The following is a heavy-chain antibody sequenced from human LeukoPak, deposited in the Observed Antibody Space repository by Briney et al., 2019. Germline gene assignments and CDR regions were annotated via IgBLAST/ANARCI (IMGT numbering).Heavy chain of an antibody. J-gene: IGHJ4*02. V-gene: IGHV3-30-3*01. CDR3: ARPFNDFWSGYYVY. Sequence: GRSLRLSCAASEFTFSTYNMHWVRQAPGKGLEWVAVISFDGTKKYHADSVKGRFTISRDNSKNTLYLQVNSLRAEDTAVYYCARPFNDFWSGYYVYWGQGTLVTVSS. CDR2: ISFDGTKK. D-gene: IGHD3-3*01. CDR1: EFTFSTYN.